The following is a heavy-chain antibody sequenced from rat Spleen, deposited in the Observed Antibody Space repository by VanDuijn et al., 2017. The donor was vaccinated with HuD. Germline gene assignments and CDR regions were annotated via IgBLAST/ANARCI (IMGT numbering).Heavy chain of an antibody. J-gene: IGHJ2*01. Sequence: EVQLVESDGGLVQPGRSLKLSCAASGFTFSDYYMAWVRQAPTKGLEWVATISYDGSSTYYRDSVKGRFTISRDNAKSTLYLQMDSLRSEDTATYYCARLGGGYWGQGVMVTVSS. V-gene: IGHV5-29*01. CDR3: ARLGGGY. CDR1: GFTFSDYY. CDR2: ISYDGSST.